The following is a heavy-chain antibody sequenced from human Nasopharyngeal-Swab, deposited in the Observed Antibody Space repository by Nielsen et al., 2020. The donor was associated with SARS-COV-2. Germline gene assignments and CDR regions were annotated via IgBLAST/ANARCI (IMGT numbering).Heavy chain of an antibody. Sequence: ASVKVSCKASGYTFTSYAMNWVRQAPGQGLEWMGWTNTNTGNPTYAQGFTGRFVFSLDTSVSTAYLQISSLKAEDTAVYYCARDDSITIFGVVIEFSGMDVWGQGTTVTVSS. J-gene: IGHJ6*02. D-gene: IGHD3-3*01. CDR2: TNTNTGNP. V-gene: IGHV7-4-1*02. CDR1: GYTFTSYA. CDR3: ARDDSITIFGVVIEFSGMDV.